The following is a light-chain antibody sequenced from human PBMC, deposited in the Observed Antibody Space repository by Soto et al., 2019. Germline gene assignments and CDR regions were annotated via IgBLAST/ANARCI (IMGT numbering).Light chain of an antibody. CDR3: QQRSNLPPT. V-gene: IGKV3-11*01. J-gene: IGKJ5*01. Sequence: IVLTQSPATLSLSPGERATLSCRASQSVDIYLAWYRQIPGQAPRLLIYDASNRATGIPDRFSGGGSGTDFTRAISSLEPEDFAVYYCQQRSNLPPTFGQGTRLEIK. CDR1: QSVDIY. CDR2: DAS.